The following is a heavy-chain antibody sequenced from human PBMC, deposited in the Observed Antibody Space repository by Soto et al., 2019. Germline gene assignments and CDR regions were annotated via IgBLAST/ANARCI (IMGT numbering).Heavy chain of an antibody. Sequence: QVQLVESGGGVVQPGRSLRLSCAASGFTFSSYAMHWVRQAPGKGLEWVAVISYDGSNKYYADSVKVRFTISRENSKNTLYLQMNSLRPEDTAVYYCARDGYCSSTSCYRVNSYYGMDVWGQGTTVTVSS. CDR2: ISYDGSNK. CDR1: GFTFSSYA. CDR3: ARDGYCSSTSCYRVNSYYGMDV. D-gene: IGHD2-2*03. V-gene: IGHV3-30-3*01. J-gene: IGHJ6*02.